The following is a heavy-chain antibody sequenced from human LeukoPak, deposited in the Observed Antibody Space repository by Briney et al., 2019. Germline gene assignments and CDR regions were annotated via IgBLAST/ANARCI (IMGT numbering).Heavy chain of an antibody. V-gene: IGHV4-39*07. CDR3: ARSIRGYSSGWYYFDY. Sequence: SETLSLTCTVSGGSIRSSTDYWGWIRQPQGKELEWIGSIYYSGSTYYNPSLKSRVTISVDTSKNQFSVKLSSVTAADTAVYYCARSIRGYSSGWYYFDYWGQGTLITVSS. J-gene: IGHJ4*02. CDR1: GGSIRSSTDY. CDR2: IYYSGST. D-gene: IGHD6-19*01.